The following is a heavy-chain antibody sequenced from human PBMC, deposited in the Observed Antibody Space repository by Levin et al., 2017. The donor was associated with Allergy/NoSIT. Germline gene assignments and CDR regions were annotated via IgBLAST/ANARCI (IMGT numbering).Heavy chain of an antibody. CDR1: GFTFSGSA. CDR3: TRWGDGIGY. J-gene: IGHJ4*02. Sequence: PSQTLSLTCAASGFTFSGSAMHWVRQASGKGLEWVGRIRSKANSYATEYAASVKGRFTISRDDSKNTAYLQMNSLKTEDTAVYHCTRWGDGIGYWGQGTLVTVSS. D-gene: IGHD3-16*01. V-gene: IGHV3-73*01. CDR2: IRSKANSYAT.